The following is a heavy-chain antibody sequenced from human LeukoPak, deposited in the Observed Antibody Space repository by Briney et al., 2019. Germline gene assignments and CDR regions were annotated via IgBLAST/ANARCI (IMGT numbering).Heavy chain of an antibody. V-gene: IGHV4/OR15-8*02. Sequence: DPSETLSLTCGVSGGSISSTTWWRWVRQPPGQGLEWIGEISLAGQTNYNPSLNGRVTMSLDKSSNQLSLNLTSVTAADTATYYCSRESGAFCPFGYWGQGTLVIVSS. CDR2: ISLAGQT. D-gene: IGHD1-26*01. CDR1: GGSISSTTW. J-gene: IGHJ4*02. CDR3: SRESGAFCPFGY.